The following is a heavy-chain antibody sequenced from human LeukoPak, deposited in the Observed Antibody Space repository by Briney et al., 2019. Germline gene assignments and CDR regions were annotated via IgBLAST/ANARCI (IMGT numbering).Heavy chain of an antibody. CDR2: ITNDGSNT. CDR1: GFSFSSHW. D-gene: IGHD3-10*02. CDR3: AELGITMIGGV. Sequence: GGSLRLSCEASGFSFSSHWMHWVRQSPGKGLVWVSRITNDGSNTVYADSVEGRFTISRDNARNTLYLQMNSLRVEDTAVYYCAELGITMIGGVWGKGTTVTISS. V-gene: IGHV3-74*01. J-gene: IGHJ6*04.